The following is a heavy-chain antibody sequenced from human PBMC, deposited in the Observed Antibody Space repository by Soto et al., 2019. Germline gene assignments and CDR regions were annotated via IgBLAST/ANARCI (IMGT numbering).Heavy chain of an antibody. J-gene: IGHJ4*02. CDR2: IYWDDDK. V-gene: IGHV2-5*02. CDR3: ARRTTGTDFDY. Sequence: QIALKESGPTLVKPTQTLTLTCTFSGFSLSTRGVGVGWIRQPPGKALEWLALIYWDDDKLYSPSLKSRLTITKDTSKNQVVLTMTNMDSVDTATYFCARRTTGTDFDYWGQGTLVTVSS. D-gene: IGHD1-1*01. CDR1: GFSLSTRGVG.